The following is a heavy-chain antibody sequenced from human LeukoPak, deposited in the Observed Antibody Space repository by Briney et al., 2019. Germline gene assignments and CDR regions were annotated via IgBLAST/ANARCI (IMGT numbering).Heavy chain of an antibody. J-gene: IGHJ4*02. CDR1: GFTFSSYS. V-gene: IGHV3-21*01. CDR3: ARDTYNYYYDSSSYSKPFDY. CDR2: ISSSSSYI. D-gene: IGHD3-22*01. Sequence: PGGSLRLSCAASGFTFSSYSMNWVRQAPGKGLEWVSSISSSSSYIYYADSVKGRFTISRDNAKNSLYLQMNSLRAEDTAVYYCARDTYNYYYDSSSYSKPFDYWGQGTLVTVSS.